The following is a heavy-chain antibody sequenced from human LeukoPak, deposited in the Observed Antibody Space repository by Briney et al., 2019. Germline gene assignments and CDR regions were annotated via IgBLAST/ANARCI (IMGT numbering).Heavy chain of an antibody. CDR2: IFYSGTT. CDR3: ARHIYGGGPYFDY. D-gene: IGHD2-15*01. CDR1: GDSIRGYY. J-gene: IGHJ4*02. Sequence: SETLSLTCTVSGDSIRGYYWSWIRQPPGKGLEWIGYIFYSGTTNYNPSLKSRIIISVDTSKNQFSLKLSSVTAADTAMYYCARHIYGGGPYFDYWGQGALVTVSS. V-gene: IGHV4-59*08.